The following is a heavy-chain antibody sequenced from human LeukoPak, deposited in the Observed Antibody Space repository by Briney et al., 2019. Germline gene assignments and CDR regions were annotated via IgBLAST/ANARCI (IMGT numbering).Heavy chain of an antibody. CDR1: GYSFTNYW. Sequence: GESLKISCKGSGYSFTNYWIGWVRQMPGKGLEWMGFISPGDSDTRYSPSFQGQVTISADKSISTAYLQWSSLKASDTAMYYCARNKGGGSYSTTRAFDYWGQGTLVTVSS. D-gene: IGHD1-26*01. V-gene: IGHV5-51*01. CDR3: ARNKGGGSYSTTRAFDY. CDR2: ISPGDSDT. J-gene: IGHJ4*02.